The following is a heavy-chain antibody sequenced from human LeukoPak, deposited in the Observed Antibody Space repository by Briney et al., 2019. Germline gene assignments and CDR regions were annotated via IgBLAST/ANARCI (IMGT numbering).Heavy chain of an antibody. CDR1: GDSVTSLDHQ. J-gene: IGHJ4*02. CDR2: IYYSGST. Sequence: PSETLSLTCNVSGDSVTSLDHQWTWIRQHPGRGLEWIGYIYYSGSTYYNPSLKSRVTISVDTSKNQFSLKLSSVTAADTAVYYCASNNWNYVGFFDYWGQGTLVTVSS. D-gene: IGHD1-7*01. CDR3: ASNNWNYVGFFDY. V-gene: IGHV4-31*03.